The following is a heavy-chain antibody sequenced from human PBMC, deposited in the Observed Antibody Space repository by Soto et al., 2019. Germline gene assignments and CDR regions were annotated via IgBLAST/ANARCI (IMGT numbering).Heavy chain of an antibody. D-gene: IGHD5-12*01. CDR2: ISYDGTNK. Sequence: QVQLVESGGGVVQPGRSLRLSCAASGFTFSSSGLHWVHQAPGKGLEWVAVISYDGTNKYYADSGKGRFTISRDNSKNTLYLQMNSLRAEDTAVYYCAKGGRGGYDYIDYWGQGTLVTVSS. CDR1: GFTFSSSG. V-gene: IGHV3-30*18. J-gene: IGHJ4*02. CDR3: AKGGRGGYDYIDY.